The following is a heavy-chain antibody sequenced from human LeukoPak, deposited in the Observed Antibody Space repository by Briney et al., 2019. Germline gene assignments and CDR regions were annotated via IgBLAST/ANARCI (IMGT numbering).Heavy chain of an antibody. D-gene: IGHD6-19*01. J-gene: IGHJ4*02. Sequence: PGGSLRLSCAASGFTFSSYAMHWVRQAPGKGLEWVAVISYDGSNKYYADSVKGRFTISRDNSKNTLYLQMNSLRAEDTAVYYCAKSIAVAGSYRNGLDYWGQGTLVTVSS. CDR1: GFTFSSYA. V-gene: IGHV3-30*04. CDR2: ISYDGSNK. CDR3: AKSIAVAGSYRNGLDY.